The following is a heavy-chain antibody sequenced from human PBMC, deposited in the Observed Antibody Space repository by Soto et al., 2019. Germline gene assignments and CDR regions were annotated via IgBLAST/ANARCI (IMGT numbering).Heavy chain of an antibody. J-gene: IGHJ6*02. CDR3: GREWIQLRRYYYGMDV. Sequence: PGGSLRLSCAASGFTFSSYGMHWVRQAPGKGLEWVAVIWYDGSNKYYADSVKGRFTISRDNSKNTLYLQMNSLRAEDTAVYYCGREWIQLRRYYYGMDVWGQGTTVTV. V-gene: IGHV3-33*01. D-gene: IGHD5-18*01. CDR2: IWYDGSNK. CDR1: GFTFSSYG.